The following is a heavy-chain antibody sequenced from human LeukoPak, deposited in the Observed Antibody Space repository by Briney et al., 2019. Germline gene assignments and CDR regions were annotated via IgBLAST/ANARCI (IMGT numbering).Heavy chain of an antibody. D-gene: IGHD5-24*01. J-gene: IGHJ4*02. V-gene: IGHV3-53*01. Sequence: PGGSLRLSCAASGFTFSNYAMSWVRQAPGKGLEWVSLIFSNGDTHYADSVKGRFTISRDTSKNAVYLQMNSLRVEDTAMYYCTRDQMNYWGQGTLVTVSS. CDR2: IFSNGDT. CDR1: GFTFSNYA. CDR3: TRDQMNY.